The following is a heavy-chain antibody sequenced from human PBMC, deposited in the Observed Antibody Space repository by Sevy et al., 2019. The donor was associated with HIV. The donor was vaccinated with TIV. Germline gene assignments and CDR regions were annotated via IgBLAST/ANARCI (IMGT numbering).Heavy chain of an antibody. D-gene: IGHD3-10*01. Sequence: ETLSLTCTVSGYSISSGYYWGWIRQPPGKGLEWIGSIYHSGSTYYNPSLKSRVTISVDTSKNQFSLKLSSVTAADTAVYYCARDLSVVRGVIKAGFDYWGQGTLVTVSS. CDR1: GYSISSGYY. V-gene: IGHV4-38-2*02. J-gene: IGHJ4*02. CDR2: IYHSGST. CDR3: ARDLSVVRGVIKAGFDY.